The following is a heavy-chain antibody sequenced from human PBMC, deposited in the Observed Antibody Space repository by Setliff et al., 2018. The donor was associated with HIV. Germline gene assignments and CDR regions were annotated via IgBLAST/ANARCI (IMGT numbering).Heavy chain of an antibody. Sequence: SETLSLTCTVSGGSVSGYFWSWIRQPPGRGLEWIGYIYYDGTTNSNPSLKSRVTISVTTSKNQFSLKLSSVTAADTALYFCERATFGSTSSGINYYMDVWGKGTTVTVSS. CDR2: IYYDGTT. D-gene: IGHD3-10*01. CDR3: ERATFGSTSSGINYYMDV. J-gene: IGHJ6*03. CDR1: GGSVSGYF. V-gene: IGHV4-59*02.